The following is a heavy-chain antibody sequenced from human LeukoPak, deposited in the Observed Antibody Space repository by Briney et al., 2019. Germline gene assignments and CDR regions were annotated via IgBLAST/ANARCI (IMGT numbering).Heavy chain of an antibody. V-gene: IGHV4-31*03. CDR1: GGSISSGGYY. J-gene: IGHJ6*02. D-gene: IGHD6-13*01. Sequence: SETLSLTCTVSGGSISSGGYYWSWIRQHPGKGLEWIGYIYYSGSTYYNPSLKSRVTISVDTSKNQFSLKLSSVTAADTAVYYCARAGAAAGTLYYYYCGMDVWGQGTTVTVSS. CDR3: ARAGAAAGTLYYYYCGMDV. CDR2: IYYSGST.